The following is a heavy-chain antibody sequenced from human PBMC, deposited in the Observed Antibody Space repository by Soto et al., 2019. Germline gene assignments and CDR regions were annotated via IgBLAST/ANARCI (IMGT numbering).Heavy chain of an antibody. CDR2: SYYTGST. J-gene: IGHJ4*02. CDR3: AKARGLYNFDY. Sequence: QVQLQESGPGLVKPSQTLSLTCTVSGGSINSGGYYWSWIRQHPGKGLEWIGYSYYTGSTYYNASLKSRATISVDTSTNQFSLKLTSVTAADTAVYYCAKARGLYNFDYWGQGTLVTVSS. D-gene: IGHD2-2*02. V-gene: IGHV4-31*03. CDR1: GGSINSGGYY.